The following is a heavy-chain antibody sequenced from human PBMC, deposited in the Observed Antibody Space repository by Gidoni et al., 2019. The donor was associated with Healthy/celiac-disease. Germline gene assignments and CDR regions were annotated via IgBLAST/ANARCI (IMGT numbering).Heavy chain of an antibody. CDR2: INPSGGST. CDR3: ARDGGYYDSSGYTYYYYGMDV. V-gene: IGHV1-46*01. Sequence: QVQLVQSGAEVKQPGPSVKVSCKASGYTFTSYSMHWVRQAPGQGLEWMGIINPSGGSTSYAQKFQGRVTMTRDTSTSTVYMELSSLRSEDTAVYYCARDGGYYDSSGYTYYYYGMDVWGQGTTVTVSS. D-gene: IGHD3-22*01. J-gene: IGHJ6*02. CDR1: GYTFTSYS.